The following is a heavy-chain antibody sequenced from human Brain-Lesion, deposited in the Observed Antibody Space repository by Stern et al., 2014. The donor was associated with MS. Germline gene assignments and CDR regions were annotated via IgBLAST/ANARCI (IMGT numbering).Heavy chain of an antibody. Sequence: VHLVESGPGLVKPSETLSLTCTVAGGSVSSTSYAWAWIRQPPGKGLEWIGAIYYSGNTYYSPSLKSRLTISLDTSKNPFSLQLRSVTAADTAVYYCAGEEDIRYCSGGSCTGNWFDPWGQGTLVTVSS. CDR2: IYYSGNT. V-gene: IGHV4-39*01. D-gene: IGHD2-15*01. CDR3: AGEEDIRYCSGGSCTGNWFDP. CDR1: GGSVSSTSYA. J-gene: IGHJ5*02.